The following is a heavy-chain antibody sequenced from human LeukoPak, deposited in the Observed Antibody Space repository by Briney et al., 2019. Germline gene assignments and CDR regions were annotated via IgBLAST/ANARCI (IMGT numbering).Heavy chain of an antibody. V-gene: IGHV3-23*01. CDR2: ISGSGGST. CDR3: AKDQVWYRLLPDY. D-gene: IGHD2-2*01. Sequence: GGSLRLSCAASGFTFSSYAMSWVRQAPGKGLEWVLAISGSGGSTYYADSVKGRFTISRDNSKNTLYLQMNSLRAEDTAVYYCAKDQVWYRLLPDYWGQGTLVTVSS. CDR1: GFTFSSYA. J-gene: IGHJ4*02.